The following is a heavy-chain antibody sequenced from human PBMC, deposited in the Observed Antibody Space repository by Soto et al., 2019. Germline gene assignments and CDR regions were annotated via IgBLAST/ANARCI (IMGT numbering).Heavy chain of an antibody. Sequence: SETLSLTCAVYGGSFSGYDWSWIRQPPGKGLEGIGEINHSGSTNYNPSLKSRVTISVDTSKNQFSLKLSSVTAADTAVYYCARGTRITMIVVVTSGRKNWFDPWGQGTLVTVS. J-gene: IGHJ5*02. CDR3: ARGTRITMIVVVTSGRKNWFDP. D-gene: IGHD3-22*01. CDR2: INHSGST. V-gene: IGHV4-34*01. CDR1: GGSFSGYD.